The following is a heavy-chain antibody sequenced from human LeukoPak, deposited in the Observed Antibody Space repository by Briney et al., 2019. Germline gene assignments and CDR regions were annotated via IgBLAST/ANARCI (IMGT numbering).Heavy chain of an antibody. CDR3: VRHKDYYYSYMDV. J-gene: IGHJ6*03. CDR1: GDSISTSSYY. V-gene: IGHV4-39*01. Sequence: PSETLSLTCSVSGDSISTSSYYWGWIRQPPGKGLEWIGTIYYSGSTYYNPSLTSRVTISVDTSKNQFSLKLSSVTAADTAVYYCVRHKDYYYSYMDVWGKGTTVTISS. CDR2: IYYSGST.